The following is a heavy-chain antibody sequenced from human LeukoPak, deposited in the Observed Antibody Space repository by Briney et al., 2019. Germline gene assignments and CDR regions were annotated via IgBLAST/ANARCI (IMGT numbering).Heavy chain of an antibody. CDR1: GFTFSSYG. V-gene: IGHV3-30*03. D-gene: IGHD3-22*01. Sequence: GGSLRLSCAASGFTFSSYGMHWVRQAPGKGLEWVAVISYDGSNKYYADSVKGRFTISRDNSKNTLYLQMNSLRAEDTAVYHCARPYYYDSSGYYDYWGQGTLVTVSS. CDR2: ISYDGSNK. CDR3: ARPYYYDSSGYYDY. J-gene: IGHJ4*02.